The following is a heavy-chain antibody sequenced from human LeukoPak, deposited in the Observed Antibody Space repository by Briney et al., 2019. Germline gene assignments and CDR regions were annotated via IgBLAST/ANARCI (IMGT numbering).Heavy chain of an antibody. CDR3: VRGQTIGY. Sequence: GGSLTLSCTTSGFTFSNYWMYWVRQAPGKGLVWVSRIKSDGTGITYTDSVEGRFTISRDNAKNTLYLHMNSLRDEDTAVYYCVRGQTIGYWGQGTLVTVSS. D-gene: IGHD3-3*01. V-gene: IGHV3-74*01. J-gene: IGHJ4*02. CDR1: GFTFSNYW. CDR2: IKSDGTGI.